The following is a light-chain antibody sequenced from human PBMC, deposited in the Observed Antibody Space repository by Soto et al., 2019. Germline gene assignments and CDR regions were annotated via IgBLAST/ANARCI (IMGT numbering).Light chain of an antibody. J-gene: IGKJ4*01. CDR1: QGVSSY. Sequence: DIQLTQSPSFLSASVGDRVTITCRASQGVSSYLAWHQQQPGKAPKLLIYSASTLQSGVPSRFSGSGSGTEFTLTISSLQPEDFGTYYCQQLNTYPLTVGGGTKVDIK. CDR3: QQLNTYPLT. CDR2: SAS. V-gene: IGKV1-9*01.